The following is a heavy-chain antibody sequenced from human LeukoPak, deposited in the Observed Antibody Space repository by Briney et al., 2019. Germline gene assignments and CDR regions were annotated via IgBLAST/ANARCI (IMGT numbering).Heavy chain of an antibody. CDR2: TYYRSKWYI. Sequence: SQTLSLTCAISGDSVSSNSAAWNWIRKSPSRGLEWLARTYYRSKWYIDYAESVKSRMTIKPDTSKNQFSLQVNSVTPEDTAVYYCARVLYSSAWHDGFDVWGQGTTVTVSS. J-gene: IGHJ3*01. CDR3: ARVLYSSAWHDGFDV. D-gene: IGHD6-25*01. CDR1: GDSVSSNSAA. V-gene: IGHV6-1*01.